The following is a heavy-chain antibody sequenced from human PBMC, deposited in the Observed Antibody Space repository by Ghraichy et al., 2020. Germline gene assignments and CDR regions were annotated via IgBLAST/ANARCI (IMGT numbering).Heavy chain of an antibody. V-gene: IGHV2-70*11. J-gene: IGHJ4*02. Sequence: SGPTLVKPTQTLTLTCTVSGFSLSTSGMCVSWIRQPPGKALEWLARIDWDADEYYSTSLKTRLALSRDTSKNQVVLTMTNMDPVDTATYYCASYDSSGYYPDYWGLGTLVTVSS. D-gene: IGHD3-22*01. CDR2: IDWDADE. CDR3: ASYDSSGYYPDY. CDR1: GFSLSTSGMC.